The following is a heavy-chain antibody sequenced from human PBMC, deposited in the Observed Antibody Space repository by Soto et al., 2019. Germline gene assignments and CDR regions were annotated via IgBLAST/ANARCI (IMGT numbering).Heavy chain of an antibody. CDR3: ARGPLTDPFGLVFDY. J-gene: IGHJ4*02. Sequence: GGSLRLSCAASGFTFGSYSMNWLRQAPGKGLEWVASISSSSGFINDADSVKGRFTISRDNAKNSLYLQMNSLRAEDTAVYYCARGPLTDPFGLVFDYWGQGTLVTVSS. D-gene: IGHD3-3*01. V-gene: IGHV3-21*01. CDR1: GFTFGSYS. CDR2: ISSSSGFI.